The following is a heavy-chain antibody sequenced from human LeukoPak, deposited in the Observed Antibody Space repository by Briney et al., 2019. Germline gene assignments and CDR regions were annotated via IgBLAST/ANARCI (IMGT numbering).Heavy chain of an antibody. D-gene: IGHD6-19*01. CDR2: IYYSGST. CDR3: ARPVAGTEGFDY. CDR1: GGSISSSSYY. Sequence: SETLSLTCTVSGGSISSSSYYWGWIRQPPGKGLEWIGSIYYSGSTYYNPSLKSRVTISVDTSKNQFSLKLSSVTAADTAVYYCARPVAGTEGFDYWGQGTLVTVSS. J-gene: IGHJ4*02. V-gene: IGHV4-39*01.